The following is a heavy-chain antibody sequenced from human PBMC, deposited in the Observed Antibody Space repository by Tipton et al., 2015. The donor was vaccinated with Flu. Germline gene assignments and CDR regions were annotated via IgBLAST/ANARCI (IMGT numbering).Heavy chain of an antibody. J-gene: IGHJ4*02. CDR2: IWYDGTNE. Sequence: SGFTFSTYGMTWVRQAPGKGLESVALIWYDGTNEYYIDSVRGRFTISRDNSKNTLYLQMNSLTAEDTGVYYCARGHLYYDSSGYPPYYSDYWGQGTLVTVSS. CDR3: ARGHLYYDSSGYPPYYSDY. V-gene: IGHV3-33*01. D-gene: IGHD3-22*01. CDR1: GFTFSTYG.